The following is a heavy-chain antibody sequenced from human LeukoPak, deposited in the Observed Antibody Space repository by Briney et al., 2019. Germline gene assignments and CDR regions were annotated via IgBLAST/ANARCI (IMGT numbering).Heavy chain of an antibody. Sequence: SETLSLTCTVSGGSISSGDYYWSWIRQPPGKGLEWIGYIYYSGSTYYNPSLKNRVTISVDTSKNQFSLKLSSVTAADTAVYYCARVSVRDYDFWSGYYNYWGQGTLVTVSS. V-gene: IGHV4-30-4*08. CDR1: GGSISSGDYY. CDR2: IYYSGST. D-gene: IGHD3-3*01. J-gene: IGHJ4*02. CDR3: ARVSVRDYDFWSGYYNY.